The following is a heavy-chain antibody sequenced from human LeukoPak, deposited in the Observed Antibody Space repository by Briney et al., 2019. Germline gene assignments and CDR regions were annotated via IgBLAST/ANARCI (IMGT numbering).Heavy chain of an antibody. D-gene: IGHD3-10*01. Sequence: GGFLRLSCAASGFTFSSYGMHWVRQAPGKGPEWVAFIRYDGSNKYHADSVKGRFTISRDNPKNTLYLQMNSLRAEDTAVYYCAKDLGTSGTLPNDAFDIRGQGTKVTVSS. CDR1: GFTFSSYG. CDR2: IRYDGSNK. CDR3: AKDLGTSGTLPNDAFDI. V-gene: IGHV3-30*02. J-gene: IGHJ3*02.